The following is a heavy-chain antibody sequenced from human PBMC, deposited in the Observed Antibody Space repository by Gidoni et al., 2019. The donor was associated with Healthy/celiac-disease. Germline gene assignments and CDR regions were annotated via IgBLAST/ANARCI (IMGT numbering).Heavy chain of an antibody. D-gene: IGHD3-3*01. J-gene: IGHJ6*02. Sequence: EVHLVEPGGGLVQPGGSLRLSCAASGYPFSSYWMPWLRQAPGKGLVWVSRINSDGSSTSYADSVKGRFTISRDNAKNTLYLQMNSLRAEDTAVYYCARELSRNDFWSGYYPGDYGMDVWGQGTTVTVSS. CDR1: GYPFSSYW. CDR3: ARELSRNDFWSGYYPGDYGMDV. V-gene: IGHV3-74*01. CDR2: INSDGSST.